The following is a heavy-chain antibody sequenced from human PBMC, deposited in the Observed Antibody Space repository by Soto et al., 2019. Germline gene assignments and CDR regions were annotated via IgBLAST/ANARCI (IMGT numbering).Heavy chain of an antibody. J-gene: IGHJ3*02. D-gene: IGHD1-7*01. V-gene: IGHV4-34*01. CDR3: ARKGGSHWNYQLGNAFDI. CDR2: INHSGSI. CDR1: GGSFSGYY. Sequence: PSETLSLTCAVYGGSFSGYYWSWIRQPPGKGLEWIGEINHSGSINYNPSLKSRVTISVDTSKNQFSLKLSSVTAADTAVYYCARKGGSHWNYQLGNAFDIWGQGTMVTVSS.